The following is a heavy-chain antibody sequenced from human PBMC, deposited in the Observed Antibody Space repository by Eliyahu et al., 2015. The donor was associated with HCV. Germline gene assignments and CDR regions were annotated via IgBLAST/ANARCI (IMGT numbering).Heavy chain of an antibody. V-gene: IGHV3-30*02. CDR1: XFTFSSYD. CDR3: AKPFHYNFWAGYPPPDY. Sequence: QVQLVESGGGVVQPGGSLRLSCAASXFTFSSYDMHWVRQAPGKGLEWVAFIGYDGSNKYYADSVKGRFIISRDNSKNTLFLQMNSLRAEDTAIYYCAKPFHYNFWAGYPPPDYWGQGTLVTVSS. CDR2: IGYDGSNK. D-gene: IGHD3/OR15-3a*01. J-gene: IGHJ4*02.